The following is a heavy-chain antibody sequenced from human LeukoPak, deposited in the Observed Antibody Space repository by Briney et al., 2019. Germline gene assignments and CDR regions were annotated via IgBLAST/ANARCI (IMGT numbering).Heavy chain of an antibody. CDR1: GGSISSYY. V-gene: IGHV4-59*01. D-gene: IGHD1-26*01. CDR3: ARDQGVGVFDY. Sequence: SETLSLTCTVSGGSISSYYWSWIRQPPGKGLEWIGYIYYSGSTNYNPSLKSRVTISVDTSKNQFSLKLSSVTAADTAVYYCARDQGVGVFDYWGQGTLVTVSS. CDR2: IYYSGST. J-gene: IGHJ4*02.